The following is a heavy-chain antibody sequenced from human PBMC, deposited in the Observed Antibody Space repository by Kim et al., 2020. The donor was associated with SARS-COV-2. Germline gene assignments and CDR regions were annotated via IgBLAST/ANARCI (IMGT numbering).Heavy chain of an antibody. V-gene: IGHV4-59*13. Sequence: SETLSLTCTVSGGSITNNYWSWIRQPPGKGLEWIGYIYYSGSTNYNPSLRRRATISLDTSRSQFSLKLDSVTAAATALDYCSRTPGLASQCGVYIDYCG. CDR3: SRTPGLASQCGVYIDY. CDR2: IYYSGST. D-gene: IGHD1-26*01. J-gene: IGHJ4*01. CDR1: GGSITNNY.